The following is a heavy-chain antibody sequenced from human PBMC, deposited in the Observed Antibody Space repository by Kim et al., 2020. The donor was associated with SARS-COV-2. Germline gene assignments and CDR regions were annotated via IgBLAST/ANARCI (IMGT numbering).Heavy chain of an antibody. Sequence: GGSLRLSCAASGFTFSSYNMNWVRQAPGKGLEWVSYISSSSSIIYYADSVKGRFTISRDNAKNSLYLQMNSLRDEDTAVYYCASTYYDFWCGPIGLYYFDYWGQGTLVTVSS. J-gene: IGHJ4*02. CDR3: ASTYYDFWCGPIGLYYFDY. CDR2: ISSSSSII. CDR1: GFTFSSYN. V-gene: IGHV3-48*02. D-gene: IGHD3-3*01.